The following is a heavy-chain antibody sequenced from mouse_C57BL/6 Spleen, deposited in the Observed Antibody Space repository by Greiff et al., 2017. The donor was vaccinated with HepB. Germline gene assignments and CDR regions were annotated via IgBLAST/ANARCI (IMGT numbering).Heavy chain of an antibody. Sequence: EVMLVESGGGLVKPGGSLKLSCAASGFTFSDYGMHWVRQAPEKGLEWVAYISSGSSTIYYADTVKGRFTISRDNAKNTLFLQMSSLRSEDTAMYYCGETGTFAYWGQGTLVTVSA. CDR3: GETGTFAY. V-gene: IGHV5-17*01. CDR2: ISSGSSTI. D-gene: IGHD4-1*01. J-gene: IGHJ3*01. CDR1: GFTFSDYG.